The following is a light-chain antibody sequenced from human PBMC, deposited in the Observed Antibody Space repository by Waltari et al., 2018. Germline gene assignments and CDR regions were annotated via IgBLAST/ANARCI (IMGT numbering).Light chain of an antibody. Sequence: DIQMTQSPSSLSASVGDRVTITCRASQSISSYLNWYQQKPGKAPKLLIYAASSLQSGVPSRCSGSGSGTDFTLTISSLQPEDFATYYCPQSYSTPPRTFGQGTKVEIK. CDR1: QSISSY. J-gene: IGKJ1*01. V-gene: IGKV1-39*01. CDR2: AAS. CDR3: PQSYSTPPRT.